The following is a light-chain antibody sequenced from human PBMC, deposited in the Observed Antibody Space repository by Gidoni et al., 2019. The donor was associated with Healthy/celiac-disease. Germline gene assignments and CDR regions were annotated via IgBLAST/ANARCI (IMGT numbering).Light chain of an antibody. CDR2: GNS. V-gene: IGLV1-40*01. CDR1: SSNIGAGYD. Sequence: QSVLTQPPSVSGAPGPRVTISCTGISSNIGAGYDVHWYQQLPGTAPKLLIYGNSNRPSGVPDRFSGSKSGTSASLAITGLQAEDEADYYCQSYDSSLSGSWVFGGGTKLTVL. J-gene: IGLJ3*02. CDR3: QSYDSSLSGSWV.